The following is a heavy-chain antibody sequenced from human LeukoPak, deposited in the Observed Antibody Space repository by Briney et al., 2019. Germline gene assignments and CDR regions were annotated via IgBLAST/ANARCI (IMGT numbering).Heavy chain of an antibody. J-gene: IGHJ4*02. CDR3: AKCAGSYYYDSSGYYGDY. CDR2: ISGSGGST. CDR1: GFTFSSYA. Sequence: RGSLRLSCAASGFTFSSYAMSWVRQAPGKGLEWVSAISGSGGSTYYADSVKGRFTISRDNSKNTLYLQMNSLRAEDTAVYYCAKCAGSYYYDSSGYYGDYWGQGTLVTVSS. D-gene: IGHD3-22*01. V-gene: IGHV3-23*01.